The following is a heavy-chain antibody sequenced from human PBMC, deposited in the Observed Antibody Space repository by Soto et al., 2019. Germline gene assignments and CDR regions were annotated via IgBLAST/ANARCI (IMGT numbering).Heavy chain of an antibody. J-gene: IGHJ6*02. CDR2: IYHSGST. Sequence: SETLSLTCTVSGGSISSYYWSWIRQPPGKGLEWIGEIYHSGSTNYNPSLKSRVTISVDKSKNQFSLKLSSVTAADTAVYYCARGSGSYYPGPYYYYGMDVWGQGTTVTVSS. CDR3: ARGSGSYYPGPYYYYGMDV. V-gene: IGHV4-59*12. CDR1: GGSISSYY. D-gene: IGHD3-10*01.